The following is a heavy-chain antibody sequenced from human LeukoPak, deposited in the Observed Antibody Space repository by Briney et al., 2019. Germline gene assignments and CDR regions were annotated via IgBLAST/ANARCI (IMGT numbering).Heavy chain of an antibody. Sequence: KPSETLSLTCTVSGGSISSYYWSWIRQLPGKGLEWIGYIYYSGSTNYNPSLKSRVTISVDTSKNQFSLKLSSVTAADTAMYYCARNRLPTVVTPFGYYYYYMDVWGKGTTVTVSS. J-gene: IGHJ6*03. CDR3: ARNRLPTVVTPFGYYYYYMDV. D-gene: IGHD4-23*01. CDR2: IYYSGST. CDR1: GGSISSYY. V-gene: IGHV4-59*08.